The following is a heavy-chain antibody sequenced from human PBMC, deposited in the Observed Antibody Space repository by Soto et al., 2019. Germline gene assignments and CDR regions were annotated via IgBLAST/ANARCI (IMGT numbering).Heavy chain of an antibody. V-gene: IGHV4-59*01. D-gene: IGHD3-16*02. Sequence: TSETLSLTCTVSGGSISSYYWSWIRQPPGKGLEWIGYIYYSGSTNYNPSLKSRVTISVDTSKNQFSLKLSSVTAADTAVYYCARGEYDYVWGSYRYPNWFDPWGQGTLVTVSS. CDR2: IYYSGST. CDR1: GGSISSYY. CDR3: ARGEYDYVWGSYRYPNWFDP. J-gene: IGHJ5*02.